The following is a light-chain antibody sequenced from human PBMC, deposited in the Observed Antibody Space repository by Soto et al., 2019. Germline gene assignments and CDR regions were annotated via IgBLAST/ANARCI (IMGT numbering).Light chain of an antibody. V-gene: IGKV1-6*01. J-gene: IGKJ1*01. CDR2: AAY. Sequence: AIQMTQSPSSLSASVGDTVTITCRASQAIRNDLGWFQQRPGKAPNLLIYAAYTLQSGVPSRFSGSGSGTDFTLTISSLQPEDFATYYCLQDYSYPWTFGQGTKVEIK. CDR1: QAIRND. CDR3: LQDYSYPWT.